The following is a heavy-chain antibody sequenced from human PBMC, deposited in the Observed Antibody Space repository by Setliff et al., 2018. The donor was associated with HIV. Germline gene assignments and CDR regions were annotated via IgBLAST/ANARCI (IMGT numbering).Heavy chain of an antibody. V-gene: IGHV1-8*02. CDR1: GYNFVNYE. CDR3: ARMTLIRGVIISYMDV. J-gene: IGHJ6*03. Sequence: GASVKVSCKASGYNFVNYEINWVRQATGQGLEWMGWMNPDSGNTDYAQKFQGRVTMTRDTSISTAYMELSSLRAADTAVYYCARMTLIRGVIISYMDVWGQGTTVTVSS. CDR2: MNPDSGNT. D-gene: IGHD3-10*01.